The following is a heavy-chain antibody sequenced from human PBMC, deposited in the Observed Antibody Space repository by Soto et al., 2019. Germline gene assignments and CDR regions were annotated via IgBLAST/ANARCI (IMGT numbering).Heavy chain of an antibody. J-gene: IGHJ4*02. CDR3: ARDSGVYYDILTGYYAGPTFDY. Sequence: GGSLRLSCAASGFTFSSYSMNWVRQAPGKGLEWVSSISSSSSYIYYADSVKGRFTISRDNAKNSLYLQMNSLRAEDTAVYYCARDSGVYYDILTGYYAGPTFDYWGQGTLVTVSS. D-gene: IGHD3-9*01. V-gene: IGHV3-21*01. CDR2: ISSSSSYI. CDR1: GFTFSSYS.